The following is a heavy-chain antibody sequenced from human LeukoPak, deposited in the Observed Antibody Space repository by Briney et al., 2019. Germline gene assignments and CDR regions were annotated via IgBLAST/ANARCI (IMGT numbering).Heavy chain of an antibody. CDR2: INPNSGGT. J-gene: IGHJ4*02. CDR1: GYTFTGYY. V-gene: IGHV1-2*02. D-gene: IGHD3-22*01. Sequence: ASVKVSCKASGYTFTGYYMHWVRQAPGQGLEWMGWINPNSGGTNYAQKFQGRVTMTRDTSISTAYMELSRLRSDDTAVYYCARENGEYYDSSDYSDYWGQGTLVTVSS. CDR3: ARENGEYYDSSDYSDY.